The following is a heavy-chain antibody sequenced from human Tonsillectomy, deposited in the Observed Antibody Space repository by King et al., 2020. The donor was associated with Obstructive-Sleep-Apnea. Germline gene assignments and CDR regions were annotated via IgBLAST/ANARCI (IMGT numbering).Heavy chain of an antibody. J-gene: IGHJ4*02. D-gene: IGHD1-26*01. Sequence: EVQLVESGGGLVKPGGSLRLSCAASGFTFTNAWMSWVRQAPGKGLEWVGRIKTKTDGGTTDYAAPVKGRFTISRDDSKNTLYLQIYSLKTDDTAVYYCTTVQWELLGLIDYWGQGTLVTVSS. V-gene: IGHV3-15*01. CDR2: IKTKTDGGTT. CDR3: TTVQWELLGLIDY. CDR1: GFTFTNAW.